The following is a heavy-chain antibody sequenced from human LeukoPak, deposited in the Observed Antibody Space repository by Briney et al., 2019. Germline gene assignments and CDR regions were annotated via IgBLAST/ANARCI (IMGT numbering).Heavy chain of an antibody. V-gene: IGHV4-59*01. CDR2: IYYSGST. CDR1: GGSISSYY. D-gene: IGHD5-18*01. J-gene: IGHJ6*04. CDR3: ARDTAMGLYYYGMDV. Sequence: SETLSLTCTVSGGSISSYYRSWIRQPPGKGLEWIGYIYYSGSTNYNPSFKSRVTISVDTSKNQFSLKLSSVTAADTAVYYCARDTAMGLYYYGMDVWGKGTTVTVSS.